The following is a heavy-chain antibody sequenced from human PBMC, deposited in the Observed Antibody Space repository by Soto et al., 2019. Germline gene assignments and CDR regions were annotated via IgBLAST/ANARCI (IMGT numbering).Heavy chain of an antibody. D-gene: IGHD3-16*02. CDR2: IDPSDSYT. J-gene: IGHJ6*02. CDR1: GYSFTSYW. Sequence: GETLKISCKGSGYSFTSYWISWVRQMPGKGLEWMGRIDPSDSYTNYSPSFQGHVTISADKSISTAYLQWSSLKASDTAMYYCARPLHYYYGMDVWGQGTTVTVSS. CDR3: ARPLHYYYGMDV. V-gene: IGHV5-10-1*01.